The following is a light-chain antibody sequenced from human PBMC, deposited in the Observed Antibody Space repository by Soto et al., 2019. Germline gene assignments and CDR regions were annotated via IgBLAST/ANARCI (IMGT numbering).Light chain of an antibody. CDR1: SSDVGGYNY. CDR2: EVN. Sequence: QSALTQPASVSGSPGQSITISCTGTSSDVGGYNYVSWYQQHPVKAPKLMIYEVNDRPSGVSNRFSGSKSGNTASLTISGLQAEDEADYYCSSYTSSSTLVFGGGTKLTVL. J-gene: IGLJ2*01. V-gene: IGLV2-14*01. CDR3: SSYTSSSTLV.